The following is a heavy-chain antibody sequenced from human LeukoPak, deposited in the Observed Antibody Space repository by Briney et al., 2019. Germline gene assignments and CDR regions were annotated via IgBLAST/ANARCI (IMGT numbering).Heavy chain of an antibody. D-gene: IGHD6-19*01. CDR2: ISDSGGST. CDR1: GFXFSNYA. CDR3: AKGDTSGWYGNFDY. V-gene: IGHV3-23*01. Sequence: GGSLRLSCAASGFXFSNYAISWVRQAPGKGLEWVSTISDSGGSTYYADSVKGRFTISRDNSKNTLFLQMNSLRAEDTAVYYCAKGDTSGWYGNFDYWGQGILVTVSS. J-gene: IGHJ4*02.